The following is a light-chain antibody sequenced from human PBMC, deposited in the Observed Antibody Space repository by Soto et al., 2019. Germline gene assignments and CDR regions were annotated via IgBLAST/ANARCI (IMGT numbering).Light chain of an antibody. CDR2: GAS. CDR1: QSFRGL. CDR3: QQYGSAPVT. Sequence: VLTHSPFTRSLSPGGRATLSCMASQSFRGLLAWYQQRPGQAPRLLIYGASIRAAGIPDRFSGSGSGTDFTLTISRLEPEDFAVYYCQQYGSAPVTFGQGTRLEIK. V-gene: IGKV3-20*01. J-gene: IGKJ5*01.